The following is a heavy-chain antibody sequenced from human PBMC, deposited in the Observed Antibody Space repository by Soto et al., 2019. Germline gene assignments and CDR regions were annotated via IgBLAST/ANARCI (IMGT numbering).Heavy chain of an antibody. CDR3: ATNSAFLYYYYGMDV. V-gene: IGHV4-30-2*01. CDR1: GGSISSGGYS. J-gene: IGHJ6*02. CDR2: IYHSGST. Sequence: SETLSLTCAVSGGSISSGGYSWSWIRQPPGKGLEWIGYIYHSGSTYYNPSLKSRVTISVDRSKNQFSLKLSSVTAADTAVYYCATNSAFLYYYYGMDVWGQGTTVTVSS. D-gene: IGHD2-15*01.